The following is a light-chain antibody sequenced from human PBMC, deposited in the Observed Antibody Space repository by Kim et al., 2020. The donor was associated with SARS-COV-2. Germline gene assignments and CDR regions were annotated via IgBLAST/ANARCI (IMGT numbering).Light chain of an antibody. V-gene: IGKV1-5*03. CDR2: KAA. Sequence: SLSASVGDRVTITSRASQKINNWLAWYQQKPGKAPKVLIYKAATLQSGVPSRFSGSGFGTEFTLTISSLQPDDFATYYCQQYNTHFGGGTKVDIK. J-gene: IGKJ4*01. CDR1: QKINNW. CDR3: QQYNTH.